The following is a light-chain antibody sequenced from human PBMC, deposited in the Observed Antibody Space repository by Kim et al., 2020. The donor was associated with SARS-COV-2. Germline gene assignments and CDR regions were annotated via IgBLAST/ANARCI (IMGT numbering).Light chain of an antibody. Sequence: ASVGDRVPITCRASQDISNYLAWYQQEPGKGPKLLIYAASALQSGVPSRFGGSGSGTDFTLTITSLQPEDGATYYCQTYDSVPWTFGPGTRVEIK. CDR2: AAS. V-gene: IGKV1-27*01. CDR3: QTYDSVPWT. CDR1: QDISNY. J-gene: IGKJ1*01.